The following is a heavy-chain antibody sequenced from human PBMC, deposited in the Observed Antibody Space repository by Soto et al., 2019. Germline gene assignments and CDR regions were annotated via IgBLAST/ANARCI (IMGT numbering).Heavy chain of an antibody. CDR2: IYYSGST. CDR1: GCSISSYY. V-gene: IGHV4-59*12. Sequence: SETLSLTCTVSGCSISSYYWSWIRQPPGKGLEWIGYIYYSGSTNYNPSLKSRVTISVDTSKNQFSLKLSSVTAADTAVYYCARKNGDLDAFDIWGQGTMVTVSS. CDR3: ARKNGDLDAFDI. J-gene: IGHJ3*02. D-gene: IGHD4-17*01.